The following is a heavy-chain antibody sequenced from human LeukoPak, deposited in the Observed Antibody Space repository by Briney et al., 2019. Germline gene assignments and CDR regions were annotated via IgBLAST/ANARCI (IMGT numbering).Heavy chain of an antibody. CDR3: ARDVGAGRDGYNDAFDI. D-gene: IGHD5-24*01. V-gene: IGHV4-4*07. Sequence: SETLSLTCTVSGGSISSYYWSWLRQPAGKGLEWIGRIYTSGSTNYNPSLKSRVTMSVDTSKNQFSLKLSSVTAADTAVYYCARDVGAGRDGYNDAFDIWGQGTMVTVSS. CDR1: GGSISSYY. CDR2: IYTSGST. J-gene: IGHJ3*02.